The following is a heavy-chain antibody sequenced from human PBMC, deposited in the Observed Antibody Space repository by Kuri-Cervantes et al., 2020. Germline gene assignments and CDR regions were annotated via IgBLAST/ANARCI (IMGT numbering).Heavy chain of an antibody. CDR3: ARDLAVAGTIWFDP. Sequence: ASVKVSCKASGYTFTSYGINWVRQAPGQGLEWMGWINPNSGGTNYAQKFQGRVTITADESTSTAYMELSSLRSEDTAVYYCARDLAVAGTIWFDPWGQGTLVTVSS. J-gene: IGHJ5*02. CDR2: INPNSGGT. CDR1: GYTFTSYG. D-gene: IGHD6-19*01. V-gene: IGHV1-18*01.